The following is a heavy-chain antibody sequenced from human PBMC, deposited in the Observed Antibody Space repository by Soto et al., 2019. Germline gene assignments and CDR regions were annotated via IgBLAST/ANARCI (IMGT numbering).Heavy chain of an antibody. CDR3: ARSDSIFWGESYYMDV. D-gene: IGHD3-16*01. Sequence: QVQLVQSGAEVKKPGASVKVSCKASGYTFTSYDINWVRQATGQGLEWMGWMNPNSGNTGYEQKFQGRVTMTRNTSISTAYMELSSLRSEDTAVYYCARSDSIFWGESYYMDVWGKGTTVTVSS. CDR1: GYTFTSYD. J-gene: IGHJ6*03. V-gene: IGHV1-8*01. CDR2: MNPNSGNT.